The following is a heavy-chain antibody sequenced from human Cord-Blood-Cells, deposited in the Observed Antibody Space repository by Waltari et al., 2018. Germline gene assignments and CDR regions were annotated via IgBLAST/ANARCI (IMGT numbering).Heavy chain of an antibody. CDR2: IIPILGIA. CDR3: AREGTGTPKYNGFDP. CDR1: GGTFSSYA. V-gene: IGHV1-69*09. J-gene: IGHJ5*02. Sequence: QVQLVQSGAEVKKPGSSVKVSCKASGGTFSSYAISWVRQAPGQGLEWMGRIIPILGIANYAQKFQGRVTITADKSTSTAYMELSSLRAEDTAVYYCAREGTGTPKYNGFDPWGQGTLVTVSS. D-gene: IGHD1-7*01.